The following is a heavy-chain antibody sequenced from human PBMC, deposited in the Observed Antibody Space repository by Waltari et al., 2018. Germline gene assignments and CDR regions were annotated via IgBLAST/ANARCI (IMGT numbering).Heavy chain of an antibody. CDR1: GGSISSYY. J-gene: IGHJ6*03. D-gene: IGHD3-3*01. CDR3: ARDTNTERLRVSAATSSYMDV. V-gene: IGHV4-4*07. Sequence: QVQLQESGPGLVKPSETLSLTCTVSGGSISSYYWSWIQQPAGKGLEWIGRIYTSGSTNSNPSLKIRVTMSVDTSKNQFSLKLSAVTAADTAVYYCARDTNTERLRVSAATSSYMDVWGKGTTVTVSS. CDR2: IYTSGST.